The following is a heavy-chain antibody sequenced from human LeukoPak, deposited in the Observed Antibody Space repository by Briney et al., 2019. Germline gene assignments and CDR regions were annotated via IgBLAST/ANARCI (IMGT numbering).Heavy chain of an antibody. V-gene: IGHV4-39*07. CDR2: IYYSGST. J-gene: IGHJ5*02. CDR3: AGRYNWNDEGWFDP. CDR1: GGSISSSSYY. Sequence: PSETLSLTCTVSGGSISSSSYYWGWIRQPPGKGLEWIGSIYYSGSTYYNPSLKSRVTISVDTSKNQFSLKLSSVTAADTAVYYCAGRYNWNDEGWFDPWGQGTLVTVSS. D-gene: IGHD1-1*01.